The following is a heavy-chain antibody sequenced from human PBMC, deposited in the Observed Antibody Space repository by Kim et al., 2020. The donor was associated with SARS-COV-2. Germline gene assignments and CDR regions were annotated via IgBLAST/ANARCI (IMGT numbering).Heavy chain of an antibody. CDR2: GTT. CDR3: ARPMQNWFDP. D-gene: IGHD2-2*01. V-gene: IGHV4-61*07. J-gene: IGHJ5*02. Sequence: GTTNSNPSRGGRVTISVDTPKNQLSLRIQSVTAADTAIYYCARPMQNWFDPWGQGALVTVSS.